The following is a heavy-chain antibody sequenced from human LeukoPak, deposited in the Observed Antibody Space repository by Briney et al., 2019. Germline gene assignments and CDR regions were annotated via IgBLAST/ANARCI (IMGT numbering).Heavy chain of an antibody. CDR2: IKRKTDGGTI. J-gene: IGHJ6*02. CDR1: GFTFSNAW. D-gene: IGHD4-17*01. CDR3: TTYDYGDYYFFYGMDV. V-gene: IGHV3-15*01. Sequence: PGGSLRLSCAASGFTFSNAWMSWARQVPGKGLEWVGRIKRKTDGGTIDYGAAVKGRFTISRDDSKNPLYLQMDSLKSEDTAVYYCTTYDYGDYYFFYGMDVWGQGTTVTVSS.